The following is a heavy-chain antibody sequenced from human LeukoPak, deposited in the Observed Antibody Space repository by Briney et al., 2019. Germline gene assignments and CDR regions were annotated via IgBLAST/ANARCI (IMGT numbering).Heavy chain of an antibody. CDR2: ISSSSTYI. D-gene: IGHD3-3*01. Sequence: GGSLRLSCAASGFAFSSFNMNWVRQSPGKGLEWVASISSSSTYIYYAESVEGRFTISRDNAKNSLYLQMNSLRAEDTAVYYCGRHGGAFEMWGQGTMVTVSS. V-gene: IGHV3-21*01. CDR3: GRHGGAFEM. CDR1: GFAFSSFN. J-gene: IGHJ3*02.